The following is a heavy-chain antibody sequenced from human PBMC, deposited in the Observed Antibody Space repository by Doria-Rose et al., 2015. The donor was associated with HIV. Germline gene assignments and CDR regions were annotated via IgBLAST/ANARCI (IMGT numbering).Heavy chain of an antibody. D-gene: IGHD3-10*01. CDR2: ISSSGTI. CDR3: ARARNYGFPHFFDF. V-gene: IGHV4-30-4*01. J-gene: IGHJ4*02. CDR1: GDSISSGDSF. Sequence: QVQLQESGPGLVRPSQTLSLTCTVSGDSISSGDSFWSWIRQPPGKGPEWIGYISSSGTIHYYPSLRGRLTISLDASKNQFSLNLNSVTAADTAVYYCARARNYGFPHFFDFWGQGTLVTVSS.